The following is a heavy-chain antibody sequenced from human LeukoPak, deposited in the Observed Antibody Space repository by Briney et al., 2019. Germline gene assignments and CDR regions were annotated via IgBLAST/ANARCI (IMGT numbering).Heavy chain of an antibody. J-gene: IGHJ4*02. CDR2: ISESVGST. D-gene: IGHD4-17*01. V-gene: IGHV3-23*01. CDR3: AKDVYGDYGGLFY. CDR1: GFTFSNYA. Sequence: PGGSLRLSCAASGFTFSNYAMTWVRQAPGKGLEWVSTISESVGSTYYADSVKGRFTISRDNSKNTLYLQMNSLRAEDTAVYYCAKDVYGDYGGLFYWGQGTLVTVSS.